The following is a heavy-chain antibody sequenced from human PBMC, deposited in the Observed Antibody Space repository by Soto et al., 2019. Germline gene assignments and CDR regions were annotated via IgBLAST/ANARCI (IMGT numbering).Heavy chain of an antibody. CDR2: INHSGST. Sequence: QVQLQQWGAGLLKPSETLSLTCAVYGGSFSGYYWSWIRQPPGKGLEWIGEINHSGSTNYNPSLKSRVTISVDTSKNQFSLKLSSVTAADTAVYYCARGPRYSSSWYGIEYFQHWGQGTLVTVSS. V-gene: IGHV4-34*01. J-gene: IGHJ1*01. CDR1: GGSFSGYY. D-gene: IGHD6-13*01. CDR3: ARGPRYSSSWYGIEYFQH.